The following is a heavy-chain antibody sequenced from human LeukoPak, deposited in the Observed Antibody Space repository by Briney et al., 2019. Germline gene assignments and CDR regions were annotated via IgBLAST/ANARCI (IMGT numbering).Heavy chain of an antibody. Sequence: GGSLRLSCAASGFTFSNYWMSWVRQAPGKGLEWVANIKQDGSEKYYVDSVKGRFTISRDKAKNSLYLQMNSLRAKDTAVYYCARRRCSSTSCFFDYWGQGTLVTVSS. V-gene: IGHV3-7*01. CDR2: IKQDGSEK. CDR1: GFTFSNYW. CDR3: ARRRCSSTSCFFDY. D-gene: IGHD2-2*01. J-gene: IGHJ4*02.